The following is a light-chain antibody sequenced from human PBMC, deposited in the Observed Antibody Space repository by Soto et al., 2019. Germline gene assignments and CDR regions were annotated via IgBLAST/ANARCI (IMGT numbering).Light chain of an antibody. CDR2: TAS. CDR3: IHDYNYPLT. J-gene: IGKJ4*01. CDR1: QGIRSE. V-gene: IGKV1-6*01. Sequence: IQITQHPSTLPGSVGDRVTITCRASQGIRSELGWYQQKPGKAPNLLIYTASTLQSGVPSRFSGSGSGTDFTLTIISLQPEDFATYYCIHDYNYPLTSGGGAKV.